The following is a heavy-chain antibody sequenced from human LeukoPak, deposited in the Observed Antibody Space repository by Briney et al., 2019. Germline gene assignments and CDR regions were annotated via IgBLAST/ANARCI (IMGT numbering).Heavy chain of an antibody. J-gene: IGHJ4*02. CDR3: AKVRGYSYGPFDY. V-gene: IGHV3-9*01. CDR1: GFTFDGYA. Sequence: GGSLRLSCAASGFTFDGYAIHWVRQAPGKGLEWVSGISWNSVTIGYTDSVKGRFTISRDNAKNSLYLQMNSLRAEDTALYYCAKVRGYSYGPFDYWGQGTLVTVSS. CDR2: ISWNSVTI. D-gene: IGHD5-18*01.